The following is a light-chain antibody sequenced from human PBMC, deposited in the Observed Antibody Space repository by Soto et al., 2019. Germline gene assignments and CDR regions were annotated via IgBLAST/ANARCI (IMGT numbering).Light chain of an antibody. J-gene: IGLJ2*01. V-gene: IGLV4-69*01. CDR3: QTWGTGIVI. CDR2: LNRDGSH. Sequence: QLVLTQSPSASASLRASVKLTCTLSSGHSNYAIAWHQQQPEKGPRNLMKLNRDGSHSKGDGIPNRFSGSSSGAERYLTISSLQSEDEADYYCQTWGTGIVIFGGGTKVTVL. CDR1: SGHSNYA.